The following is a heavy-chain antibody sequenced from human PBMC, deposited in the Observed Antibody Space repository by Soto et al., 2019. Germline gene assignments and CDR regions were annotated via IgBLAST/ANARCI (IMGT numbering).Heavy chain of an antibody. D-gene: IGHD3-16*01. J-gene: IGHJ5*02. CDR3: AAYSYTMTCTHFHGYS. V-gene: IGHV3-7*03. CDR2: IKQDESDK. CDR1: GFRFRDYW. Sequence: EVQLVESGGGLVQTGGSRRLSCAVSGFRFRDYWMSWVRQAPGKGLEWVANIKQDESDKYYVDSVKGRFTISRDNAKNALYLQMNSLRVEDTAVYYCAAYSYTMTCTHFHGYSWGQGTQVTVSS.